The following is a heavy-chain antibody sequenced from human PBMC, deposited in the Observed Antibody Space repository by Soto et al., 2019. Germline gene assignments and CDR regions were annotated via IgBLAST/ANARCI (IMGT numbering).Heavy chain of an antibody. CDR3: ARVTSSSWYEDYYYYGMDV. CDR2: IIPIFGTA. J-gene: IGHJ6*02. Sequence: ASVKVSCKASGGTFSSYAISWVRQAPGQGLEWMGGIIPIFGTANYAQKFQGRVTITADESTSTAYMELSSLRSEDTAVYYCARVTSSSWYEDYYYYGMDVWGQGTTVTVSS. CDR1: GGTFSSYA. D-gene: IGHD6-13*01. V-gene: IGHV1-69*13.